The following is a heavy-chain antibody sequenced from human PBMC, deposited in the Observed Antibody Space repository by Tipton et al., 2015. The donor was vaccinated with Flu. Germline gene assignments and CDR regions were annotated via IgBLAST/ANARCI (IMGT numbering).Heavy chain of an antibody. CDR3: ARDRWLRRGRIIDY. V-gene: IGHV1-2*06. D-gene: IGHD5-12*01. CDR1: GYTFTGYY. CDR2: INPNSGGT. Sequence: QSGPEVKKPGASVKVSCKASGYTFTGYYMHWVRQAPGQGLKWMGRINPNSGGTNYAQKFQGRVTMTRDTSISTAYMELSRLRSDDTAVYYCARDRWLRRGRIIDYWGQGTLVTVSS. J-gene: IGHJ4*02.